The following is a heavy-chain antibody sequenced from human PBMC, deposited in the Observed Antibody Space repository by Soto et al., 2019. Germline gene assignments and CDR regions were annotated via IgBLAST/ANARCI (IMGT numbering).Heavy chain of an antibody. CDR2: INPNSGGT. J-gene: IGHJ4*02. D-gene: IGHD6-13*01. CDR1: GYTFTGYY. CDR3: ARHTPDSTTWPIDY. Sequence: ASVKVSCKASGYTFTGYYMHWVRQAPGQGLEWMGWINPNSGGTNYAQKFQGWVTMTRDTSISTAYMELSRLRSDDTAVYYCARHTPDSTTWPIDYWGQGTLVTVSS. V-gene: IGHV1-2*04.